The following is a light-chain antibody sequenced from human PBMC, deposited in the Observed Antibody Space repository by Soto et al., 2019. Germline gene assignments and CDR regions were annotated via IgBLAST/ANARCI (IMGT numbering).Light chain of an antibody. Sequence: ILLTQSPGTLSLSPGQRATLSCRASPSLITNYLAWYQHKPGQTPRLLIYDTSTRATGVPTRFSGSRSGAEFTLTINSLQSEDFAVYYCQPYNNWPLTFGGGTKVDIK. CDR3: QPYNNWPLT. J-gene: IGKJ4*01. V-gene: IGKV3-15*01. CDR1: PSLITN. CDR2: DTS.